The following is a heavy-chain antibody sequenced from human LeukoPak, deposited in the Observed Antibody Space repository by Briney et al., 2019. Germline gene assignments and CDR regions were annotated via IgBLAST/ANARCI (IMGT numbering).Heavy chain of an antibody. CDR1: GYRFTDYW. V-gene: IGHV1-2*02. J-gene: IGHJ3*02. D-gene: IGHD3-10*01. CDR3: ARGGSFHEFDI. Sequence: GASVKVSCKASGYRFTDYWIQWVRQAPGQGLEWMGWINTNTGGTVYAQKFQGRVAMTRDTSLTTSYMDLSRLTSDDTAVYYCARGGSFHEFDIWGQGTMVIVYS. CDR2: INTNTGGT.